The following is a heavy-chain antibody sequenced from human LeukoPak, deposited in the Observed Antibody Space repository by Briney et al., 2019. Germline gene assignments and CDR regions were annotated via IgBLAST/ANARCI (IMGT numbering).Heavy chain of an antibody. D-gene: IGHD2-15*01. CDR1: GFTFSSYA. CDR2: ISGSGGST. J-gene: IGHJ6*03. Sequence: GGSLRLSCAASGFTFSSYAMSWVRQAPGKGLEWVSAISGSGGSTYYADSVKGRFTISRDNSKNTLYLQMNSLRAEDTAVYYCAKGKRYCSGGSCYYDYYYYMDVWGKGTTVTVSS. V-gene: IGHV3-23*01. CDR3: AKGKRYCSGGSCYYDYYYYMDV.